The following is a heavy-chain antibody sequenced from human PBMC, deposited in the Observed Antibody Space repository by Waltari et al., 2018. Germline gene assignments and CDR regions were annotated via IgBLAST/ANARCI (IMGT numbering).Heavy chain of an antibody. V-gene: IGHV4-59*08. CDR1: GGSIGSYY. CDR3: ARHRGGSSGDYTVDY. D-gene: IGHD4-17*01. J-gene: IGHJ4*02. CDR2: IFYTGST. Sequence: QVPLQESGPGLVKPSETLSLTCSVSGGSIGSYYWSWIRSPPGKGLEWIGYIFYTGSTNYNPSLKSRVTMSVDTSKNQFSLKLTSVTAADTAVYYCARHRGGSSGDYTVDYWGQGTLVTVSS.